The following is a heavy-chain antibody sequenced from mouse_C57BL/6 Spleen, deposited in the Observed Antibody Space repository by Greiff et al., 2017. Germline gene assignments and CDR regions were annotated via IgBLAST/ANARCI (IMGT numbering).Heavy chain of an antibody. D-gene: IGHD4-1*01. V-gene: IGHV1-64*01. J-gene: IGHJ2*01. CDR3: ARGGLGDYFDY. CDR1: GYTFTSYW. Sequence: QVQLQQPGAELVKPGASVKLSCKASGYTFTSYWMQWVKQRPGQGLEWIGMIHPNSGSTNYNEKFKSKATLTVDKSSSTAYMQLSSLTSEDSAVYYCARGGLGDYFDYWGQGTTLTVSS. CDR2: IHPNSGST.